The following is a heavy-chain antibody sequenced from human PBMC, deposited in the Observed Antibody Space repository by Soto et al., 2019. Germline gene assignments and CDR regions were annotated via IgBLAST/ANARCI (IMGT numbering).Heavy chain of an antibody. V-gene: IGHV4-39*01. CDR3: ARRNYGDYVWYFDL. CDR1: GGSISSSSYY. D-gene: IGHD4-17*01. CDR2: IYYSGST. Sequence: SETLSLTCTVSGGSISSSSYYWGWIRQPPGKGLEWIGSIYYSGSTYYNPSLKSRVTISVDTSKNQFSLKPSSVTAADTAVYYCARRNYGDYVWYFDLWGRGTLVTVSS. J-gene: IGHJ2*01.